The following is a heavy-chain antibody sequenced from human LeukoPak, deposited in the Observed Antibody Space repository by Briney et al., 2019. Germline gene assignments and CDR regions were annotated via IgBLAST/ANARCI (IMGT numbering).Heavy chain of an antibody. Sequence: SVKVSCKASGGTFSNYAISWVRQAPRQGLEWMGGIIPIFGTANYAQKFQGRVTITAGKSTSTAYMELSSLRSEDTAVYYCASPGIAAAGGGYYYYYMDVWGKGTTVTVSS. J-gene: IGHJ6*03. D-gene: IGHD6-13*01. CDR1: GGTFSNYA. V-gene: IGHV1-69*06. CDR3: ASPGIAAAGGGYYYYYMDV. CDR2: IIPIFGTA.